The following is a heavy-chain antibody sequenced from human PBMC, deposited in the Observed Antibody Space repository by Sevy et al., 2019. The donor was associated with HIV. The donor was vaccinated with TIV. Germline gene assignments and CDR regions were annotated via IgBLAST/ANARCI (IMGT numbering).Heavy chain of an antibody. CDR2: IYTSGST. D-gene: IGHD3-10*01. J-gene: IGHJ5*02. Sequence: SETLSLTCTVSGGSISSYYWSWIRQPAGKGLEWIGRIYTSGSTNYNPSLKSRVTMSVDRSKNQFSLKLSSVTAADTAVYYCARDTPVTMIRGIDPWGQGTLVTVSS. CDR3: ARDTPVTMIRGIDP. CDR1: GGSISSYY. V-gene: IGHV4-4*07.